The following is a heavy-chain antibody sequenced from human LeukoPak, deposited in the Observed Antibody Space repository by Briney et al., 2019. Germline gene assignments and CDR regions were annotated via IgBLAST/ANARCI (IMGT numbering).Heavy chain of an antibody. J-gene: IGHJ3*02. CDR3: ARSSVGYSGYDFAPALDAFDI. D-gene: IGHD5-12*01. Sequence: GESLKISCKGSGYSFTSYWIGWVRQMPGKGLEWMGIIYPGDSDTRYSPSFQGQVTISADKSISTAYLQWSSLKASDTAMYYCARSSVGYSGYDFAPALDAFDIWGQGTMVTVSS. CDR1: GYSFTSYW. CDR2: IYPGDSDT. V-gene: IGHV5-51*01.